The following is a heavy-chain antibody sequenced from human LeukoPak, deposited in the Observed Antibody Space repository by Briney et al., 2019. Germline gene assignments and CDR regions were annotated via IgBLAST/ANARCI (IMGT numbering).Heavy chain of an antibody. CDR3: TSDADLSSGWFFDY. J-gene: IGHJ4*02. CDR2: ISSSGSTI. D-gene: IGHD6-19*01. Sequence: GGSLRLSCAASGFTFSDYYMSWIRQAPGKGLEWVSYISSSGSTIYYADSVKGRFTISRDNAKNSLYLQMNSLRAEDTAVYYCTSDADLSSGWFFDYWGQGTLVTFSS. V-gene: IGHV3-11*01. CDR1: GFTFSDYY.